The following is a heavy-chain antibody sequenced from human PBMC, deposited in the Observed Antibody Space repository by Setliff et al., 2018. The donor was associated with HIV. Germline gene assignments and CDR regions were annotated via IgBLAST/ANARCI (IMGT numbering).Heavy chain of an antibody. CDR2: IYWNDDK. V-gene: IGHV2-5*01. J-gene: IGHJ4*02. CDR1: GFSLSTSGVG. Sequence: SGPYAGEPTQTLTLTCTFSGFSLSTSGVGVGWIRQPPGKALEWLALIYWNDDKRYSPSLKSRLTITKDTSKNQVVLTMTNMDPVDTATYYCAHRRKDCGGDCYSYFDYWGQGTLVTVSS. D-gene: IGHD2-21*01. CDR3: AHRRKDCGGDCYSYFDY.